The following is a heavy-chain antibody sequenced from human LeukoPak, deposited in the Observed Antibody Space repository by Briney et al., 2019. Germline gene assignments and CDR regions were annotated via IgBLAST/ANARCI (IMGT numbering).Heavy chain of an antibody. J-gene: IGHJ6*02. Sequence: PSETLSLTWDVVGGSISSGGYSLSWIRQPPGKGLEWIGYIYHSGSTYYNPSLKSRVTISVDRSKNQFSLKLSSVTAADNAVYYCGIRRLDIYYYDGMDGWGQGTTVTVSS. CDR3: GIRRLDIYYYDGMDG. V-gene: IGHV4-30-2*01. D-gene: IGHD1-1*01. CDR1: GGSISSGGYS. CDR2: IYHSGST.